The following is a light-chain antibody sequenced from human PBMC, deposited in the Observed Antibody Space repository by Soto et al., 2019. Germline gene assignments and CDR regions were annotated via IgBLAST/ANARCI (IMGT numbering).Light chain of an antibody. J-gene: IGKJ5*01. Sequence: EIVLTQSPVTLSLSPGERATLSCRASQSVSSSLAWYQQKPGQAPRLLIYDASNRATGIPARFSGSGPGTDFTLTISSLEPEDFAVYYCQQRSNWQVTFGQGTRLEIK. V-gene: IGKV3D-11*02. CDR1: QSVSSS. CDR2: DAS. CDR3: QQRSNWQVT.